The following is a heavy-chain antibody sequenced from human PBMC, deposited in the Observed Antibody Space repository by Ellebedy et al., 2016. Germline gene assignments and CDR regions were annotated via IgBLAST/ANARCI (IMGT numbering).Heavy chain of an antibody. J-gene: IGHJ4*02. CDR1: GITFSNFW. V-gene: IGHV3-74*01. D-gene: IGHD3-10*01. Sequence: GESLKISXEASGITFSNFWMHWVRQVPGKGLVWVARVNTDESSTGYADSVKGRFTISRDNAKNTLHLQMNSLRVEDTAVYYCAVGGAGNYYNYFDYWGQGTLVTVSS. CDR3: AVGGAGNYYNYFDY. CDR2: VNTDESST.